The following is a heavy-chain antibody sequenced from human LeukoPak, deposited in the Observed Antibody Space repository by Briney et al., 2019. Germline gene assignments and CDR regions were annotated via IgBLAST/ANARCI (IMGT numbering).Heavy chain of an antibody. CDR3: AKDRVVVAATVYYYGMDV. J-gene: IGHJ6*02. V-gene: IGHV3-30*18. Sequence: PGGSLRLSCAASGFTFSSYGMHWVRQAPGKGLEWVAVISYDGSNKYYADSVKGRFTISRDNSKNTLYLQMNSLRAEDTAVYYCAKDRVVVAATVYYYGMDVWGQGTTVTVSS. D-gene: IGHD2-15*01. CDR1: GFTFSSYG. CDR2: ISYDGSNK.